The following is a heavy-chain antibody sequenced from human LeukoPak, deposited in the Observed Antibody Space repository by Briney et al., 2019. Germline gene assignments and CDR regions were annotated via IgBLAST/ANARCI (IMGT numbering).Heavy chain of an antibody. J-gene: IGHJ4*02. CDR3: ARQDFGSGIVPGY. Sequence: SETLSLTCTVSGGSISSGDYYWSWIRQPPGKGLEWIGYIYYSGSTYYNPSLKSRVTISVDTSKNQFSLKLRSVTAADMAVYYCARQDFGSGIVPGYWGQGTLVTVSS. V-gene: IGHV4-30-4*01. D-gene: IGHD3-10*01. CDR2: IYYSGST. CDR1: GGSISSGDYY.